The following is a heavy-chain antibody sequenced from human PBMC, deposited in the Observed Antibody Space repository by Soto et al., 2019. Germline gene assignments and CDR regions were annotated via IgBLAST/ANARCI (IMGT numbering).Heavy chain of an antibody. CDR2: IIPLFGTT. J-gene: IGHJ3*01. V-gene: IGHV1-69*18. Sequence: QVHLVQSGAEVRKPGSSVKVSCKTSGGTFSTYTIYWVRQAPGQGLEWMGRIIPLFGTTRYAQNFQDRVTITAEVSTSTTYMELSSLRAEDTALYYCARRLDDRADEGFDVWGEGTAVTVSA. CDR3: ARRLDDRADEGFDV. CDR1: GGTFSTYT. D-gene: IGHD3-16*01.